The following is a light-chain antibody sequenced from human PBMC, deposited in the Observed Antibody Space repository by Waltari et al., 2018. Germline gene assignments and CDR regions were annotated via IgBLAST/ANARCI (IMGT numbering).Light chain of an antibody. CDR1: GRDVGPYNY. J-gene: IGLJ2*01. CDR2: DVS. V-gene: IGLV2-14*03. CDR3: SSYISSSTLEL. Sequence: QSALTQPASVSGSPGQSITISCTGTGRDVGPYNYVSWYQQHPGKAPKLMIFDVSNRPSGVSNRFSGSKSGNTASLTISGLQAEDEAGYYCSSYISSSTLELFGGGTSLTVL.